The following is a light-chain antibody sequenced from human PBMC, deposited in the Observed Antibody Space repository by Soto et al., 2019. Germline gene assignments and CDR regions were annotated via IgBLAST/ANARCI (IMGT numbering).Light chain of an antibody. V-gene: IGKV2-30*02. Sequence: DVVMTQSPLSLPVTLGQPASISCRSNQSLVHSDGIAYFSWFQQRPGRSPRRLIYKVSNRDSGVPVRFSGRGSGNNFALKIRRVEDEDVGDYYYMQGTHWPITCGQGTLLEIK. CDR1: QSLVHSDGIAY. CDR2: KVS. J-gene: IGKJ5*01. CDR3: MQGTHWPIT.